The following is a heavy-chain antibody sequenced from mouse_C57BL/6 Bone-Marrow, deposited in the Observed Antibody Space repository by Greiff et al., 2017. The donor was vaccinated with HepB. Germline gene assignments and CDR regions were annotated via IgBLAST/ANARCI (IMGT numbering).Heavy chain of an antibody. D-gene: IGHD2-4*01. CDR3: ARWGDYDGFDY. CDR1: GYTFTSYW. CDR2: IDPSDSYT. V-gene: IGHV1-50*01. Sequence: QVHVKQPGAELVKPGASVKLSCKASGYTFTSYWMQWVKQRPGQGLEWIGEIDPSDSYTNYNQKFKGKATLTVDTSSSTAYMQLSSLTSEDSAVYYCARWGDYDGFDYWGQGTTLTVSS. J-gene: IGHJ2*01.